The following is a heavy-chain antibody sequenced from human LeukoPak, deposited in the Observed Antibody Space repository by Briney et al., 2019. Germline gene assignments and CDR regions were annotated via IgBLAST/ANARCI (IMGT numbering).Heavy chain of an antibody. Sequence: GGSLRLSCSASGFTFSSYYMHWVRQAPGKGLEYVSGISRNGDSTYYADSLKGRFTISRDNSKNTLYLQMSSLRNEDTAVYYCMYQESGNLHWGQGTLVTVSS. V-gene: IGHV3-64D*09. CDR3: MYQESGNLH. CDR1: GFTFSSYY. D-gene: IGHD3-10*01. CDR2: ISRNGDST. J-gene: IGHJ4*02.